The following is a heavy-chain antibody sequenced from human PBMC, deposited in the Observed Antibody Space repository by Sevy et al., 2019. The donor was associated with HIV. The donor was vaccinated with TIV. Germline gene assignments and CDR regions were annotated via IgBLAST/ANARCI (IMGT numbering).Heavy chain of an antibody. J-gene: IGHJ3*02. CDR2: ISSSSSYI. CDR1: GFTFSSYS. CDR3: ARDPVRGVNDAFDI. Sequence: KLGGSLRLSYAASGFTFSSYSMNWVRQAPGKGLEWVSSISSSSSYIYYADSVKGRFTISRDNAKNSLYLQMNSLRAEDTAVYYCARDPVRGVNDAFDIWGQGTMVTVSS. V-gene: IGHV3-21*01. D-gene: IGHD3-10*01.